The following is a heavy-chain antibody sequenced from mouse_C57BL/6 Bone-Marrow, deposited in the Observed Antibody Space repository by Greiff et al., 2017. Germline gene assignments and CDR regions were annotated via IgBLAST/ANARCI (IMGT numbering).Heavy chain of an antibody. CDR1: GFTFSDYY. Sequence: EVMLVESEGGLVQPGSSMKLSCTASGFTFSDYYIAWVRQVPEKGLEWVANINYDGSSTYYLDSLKSRFLISINNAKNILYLQMSSLKSEDTATYYWAREGRYLPYFDYWGQGTTLTVSS. CDR2: INYDGSST. V-gene: IGHV5-16*01. J-gene: IGHJ2*01. CDR3: AREGRYLPYFDY.